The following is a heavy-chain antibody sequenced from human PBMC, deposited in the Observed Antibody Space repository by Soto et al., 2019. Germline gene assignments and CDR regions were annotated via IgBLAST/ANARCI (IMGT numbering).Heavy chain of an antibody. J-gene: IGHJ4*02. V-gene: IGHV3-21*06. D-gene: IGHD4-4*01. Sequence: ETLSLTCTVSGGSISSSSYYWGWVRQAPGKGLEWVSSISGSGNYTHYADFLRGRFTISRDNAKTSLFLQMDSLRAEDTAVYYCAREGINNYNEFYFDSWGQGTVVTVSS. CDR2: ISGSGNYT. CDR3: AREGINNYNEFYFDS. CDR1: GGSISSSSYY.